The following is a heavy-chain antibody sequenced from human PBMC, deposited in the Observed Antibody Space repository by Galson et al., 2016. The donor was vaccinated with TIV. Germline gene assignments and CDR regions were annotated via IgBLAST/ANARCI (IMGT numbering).Heavy chain of an antibody. Sequence: SLRLSCAASGFTSGPYWMNWVRQAPGQGLEWVAIIKEDGSDIDYVDSVKGRFTISRDDASTSVSLQMNSLRAEDTAVYYCARGSGWTSDYWGQGTLVTVSS. CDR1: GFTSGPYW. CDR2: IKEDGSDI. J-gene: IGHJ4*02. V-gene: IGHV3-7*04. D-gene: IGHD6-19*01. CDR3: ARGSGWTSDY.